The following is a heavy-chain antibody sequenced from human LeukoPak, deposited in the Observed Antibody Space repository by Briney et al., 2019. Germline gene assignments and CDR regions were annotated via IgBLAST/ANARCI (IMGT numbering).Heavy chain of an antibody. CDR1: GFTFSSSD. J-gene: IGHJ4*02. D-gene: IGHD2-21*02. CDR2: ISDGGVRT. V-gene: IGHV3-23*01. Sequence: GGSLRLSCAASGFTFSSSDMSWVRQAPGKGLDWVSGISDGGVRTYYADSVKGRFTISRDNSKNTLYLQMNGLRAEDTAAYYCAKAFDDYFFDYWGQGTLVTVSS. CDR3: AKAFDDYFFDY.